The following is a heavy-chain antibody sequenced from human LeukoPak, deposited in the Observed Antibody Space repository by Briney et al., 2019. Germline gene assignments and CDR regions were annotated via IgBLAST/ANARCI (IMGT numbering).Heavy chain of an antibody. Sequence: SETLSLTCTVSGGSISSYYWSWIRQPPGKGLEWLGYIYYSGSTNYNPSLKSRVTISVDTSKNQFSLKLSSVTAADTAVYYCARDIYTGYDFWSGYFTYWYFDLWGRGTLVTVSS. V-gene: IGHV4-59*01. CDR1: GGSISSYY. J-gene: IGHJ2*01. D-gene: IGHD3-3*01. CDR3: ARDIYTGYDFWSGYFTYWYFDL. CDR2: IYYSGST.